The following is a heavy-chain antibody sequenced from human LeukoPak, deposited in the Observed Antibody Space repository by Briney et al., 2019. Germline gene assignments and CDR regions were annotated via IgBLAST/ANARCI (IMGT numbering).Heavy chain of an antibody. CDR2: ISYDGSNQ. CDR3: ARVEAEYSSSYYFDY. D-gene: IGHD6-6*01. V-gene: IGHV3-30*03. J-gene: IGHJ4*02. Sequence: GGSLRLSCAASGFTFSHYGMHCVRQAPGKGLGWVALISYDGSNQYYADSVKGRFTTSRDNSKNTLYLQMNSLRPDDTAVYYCARVEAEYSSSYYFDYWGQGTLVTVSS. CDR1: GFTFSHYG.